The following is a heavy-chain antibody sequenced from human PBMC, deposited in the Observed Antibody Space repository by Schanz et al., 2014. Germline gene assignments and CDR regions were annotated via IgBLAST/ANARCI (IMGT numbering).Heavy chain of an antibody. D-gene: IGHD3-10*01. V-gene: IGHV1-46*01. CDR1: GYTFTSYY. Sequence: QVQLVQSGAEVKKPGASVKVSCEASGYTFTSYYMHWVRQAPGQGLEWMGIINPSGGSTSYAQKFQDRVTMTTDTSTGITSLELRNLKSDDTAVYYCARDRVSFVRGPLGVDWGQGTQXIVSS. CDR2: INPSGGST. J-gene: IGHJ4*02. CDR3: ARDRVSFVRGPLGVD.